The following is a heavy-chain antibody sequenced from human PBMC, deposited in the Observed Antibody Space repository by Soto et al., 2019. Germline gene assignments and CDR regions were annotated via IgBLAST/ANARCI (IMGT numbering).Heavy chain of an antibody. J-gene: IGHJ6*02. CDR3: ARTSAAGKYYYGMDV. Sequence: PGESLKISCQGSGYSFTSYWIHWVRQMPGKGLEWMGIIYPGDSDTRYSPSFQGQVTISADKSISTAYLQWSSLKASDTAMYYCARTSAAGKYYYGMDVWGQGTTVTVSS. CDR1: GYSFTSYW. CDR2: IYPGDSDT. D-gene: IGHD6-13*01. V-gene: IGHV5-51*01.